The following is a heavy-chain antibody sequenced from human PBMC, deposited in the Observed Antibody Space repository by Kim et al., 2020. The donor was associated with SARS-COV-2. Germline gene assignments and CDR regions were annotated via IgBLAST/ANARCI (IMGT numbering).Heavy chain of an antibody. D-gene: IGHD6-13*01. J-gene: IGHJ4*02. V-gene: IGHV3-53*01. Sequence: GGSLRLSCAASGFTVSSNYMSWVRQAPGKGLEWVSVIYSGGSTYYADSVKGRFTISRDNSKNTLYLQMNSLRAEDTAVYYCARDGSSWYTGGLYFDYWGQGTLVTVSS. CDR2: IYSGGST. CDR3: ARDGSSWYTGGLYFDY. CDR1: GFTVSSNY.